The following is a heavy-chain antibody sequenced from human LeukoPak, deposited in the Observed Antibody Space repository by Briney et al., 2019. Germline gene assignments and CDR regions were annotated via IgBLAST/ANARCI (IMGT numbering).Heavy chain of an antibody. Sequence: RGSLRLSCAASGFTFSNYWMTWVRQAPGKGLEWVSSIRISGYADYADSVKGRFTISRDNSKNTLYLQMNSLRVEDTAVYYCTKVRPPPGSGWYGGDDSWGQGTLVTVSS. V-gene: IGHV3-23*01. CDR1: GFTFSNYW. CDR3: TKVRPPPGSGWYGGDDS. J-gene: IGHJ4*02. CDR2: IRISGYA. D-gene: IGHD6-19*01.